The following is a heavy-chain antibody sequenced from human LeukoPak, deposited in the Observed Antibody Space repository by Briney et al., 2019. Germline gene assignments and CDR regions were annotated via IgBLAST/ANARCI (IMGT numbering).Heavy chain of an antibody. CDR2: INPNSGGT. V-gene: IGHV1-2*06. J-gene: IGHJ5*02. CDR1: GYTFTCYY. D-gene: IGHD2-2*01. CDR3: ARDRGGCSSTSCYLNWFDP. Sequence: ASVKVSCKASGYTFTCYYTHWVRQAPGQGLEGMGRINPNSGGTNYAQKFQGRVTMTRDTSISTAYMELSRLRSDDTAVYYCARDRGGCSSTSCYLNWFDPWGQGTLVTVSS.